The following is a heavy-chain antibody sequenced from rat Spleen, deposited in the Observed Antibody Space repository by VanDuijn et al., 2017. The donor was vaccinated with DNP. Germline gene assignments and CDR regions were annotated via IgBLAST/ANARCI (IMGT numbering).Heavy chain of an antibody. J-gene: IGHJ2*01. D-gene: IGHD1-2*01. CDR3: TRDRASSIPFDY. CDR2: ISSGGST. CDR1: GFSLTSYA. Sequence: QVRLRESGPGLVQPSHTLSLTCTVSGFSLTSYAVSWVRQPPGKGLEWIAAISSGGSTYYNSVFKFRLSISRDTSKSQVFLKMNSLQTEDTATYYCTRDRASSIPFDYWGQGVLVTVSS. V-gene: IGHV2S12*01.